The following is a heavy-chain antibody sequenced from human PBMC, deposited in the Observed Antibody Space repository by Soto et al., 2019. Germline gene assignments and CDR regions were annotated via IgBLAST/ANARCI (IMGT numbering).Heavy chain of an antibody. D-gene: IGHD2-2*01. CDR3: VREDVLPAAILYYGMDV. Sequence: GGSLRLSCATSGFPSSSYGSHGVRQAPGKGLEWVAVIWSDGSQKFYAESVKGRLTVSRDDSKNTVYLHMGNLRAEDTDIYHCVREDVLPAAILYYGMDVWGQGTTVTVSS. CDR2: IWSDGSQK. CDR1: GFPSSSYG. J-gene: IGHJ6*02. V-gene: IGHV3-33*01.